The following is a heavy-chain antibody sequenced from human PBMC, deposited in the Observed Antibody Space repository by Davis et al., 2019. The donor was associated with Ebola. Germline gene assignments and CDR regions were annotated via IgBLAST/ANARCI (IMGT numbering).Heavy chain of an antibody. CDR3: ARELLDYSKNKLYYYDSMDV. CDR1: GCTFSSNA. D-gene: IGHD4-11*01. CDR2: IIPIFGTA. Sequence: SVHVSRKASGCTFSSNAISWVRQAPGQGLEWMGGIIPIFGTANYAQKFQGRVTITADESTSTAYMELSSLRSEDSAVFYCARELLDYSKNKLYYYDSMDVWGQGTTVTVSS. V-gene: IGHV1-69*13. J-gene: IGHJ6*02.